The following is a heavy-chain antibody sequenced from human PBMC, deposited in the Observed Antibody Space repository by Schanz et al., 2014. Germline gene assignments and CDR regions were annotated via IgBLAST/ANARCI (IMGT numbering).Heavy chain of an antibody. CDR3: SKDPSHGDYDYYFDY. Sequence: QVQLLQFGGGVVQPGRSLRLSCAASGFTFSSYAMHWVRQAPGKGLEWVALISNDGSIKYYADSVEGRFTISRDNSRNTLYLQMNSLRAEDTAVDYCSKDPSHGDYDYYFDYWGQGTLVTVAS. D-gene: IGHD3-22*01. CDR1: GFTFSSYA. V-gene: IGHV3-30-3*01. CDR2: ISNDGSIK. J-gene: IGHJ4*02.